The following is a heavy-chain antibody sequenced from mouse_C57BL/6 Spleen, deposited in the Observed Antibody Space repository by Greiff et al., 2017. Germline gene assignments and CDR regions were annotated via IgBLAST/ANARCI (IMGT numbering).Heavy chain of an antibody. J-gene: IGHJ4*01. CDR1: GFTFSSYA. CDR3: TRDAVPSTTVVAGDAMDY. V-gene: IGHV5-9-1*02. D-gene: IGHD1-1*01. CDR2: ISSGGDYI. Sequence: EVQVVESGGGLVQPGGSLSLSCAASGFTFSSYAMSWVRQTPEKRLEWVAYISSGGDYIYYADTVKGRFTISRDNARNTLYLQMSSLKSEDTAMYYCTRDAVPSTTVVAGDAMDYWGQGTSVTVSS.